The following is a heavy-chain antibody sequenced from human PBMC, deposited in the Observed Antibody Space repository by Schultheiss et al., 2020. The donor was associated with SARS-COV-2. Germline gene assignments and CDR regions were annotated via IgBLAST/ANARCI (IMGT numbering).Heavy chain of an antibody. CDR3: ARSGRVAARPGGRYYYYYGMDV. CDR2: IYSGGST. CDR1: GFTVSSNY. J-gene: IGHJ6*02. Sequence: GGSLRLSCAASGFTVSSNYMSWVRQAPGKGLEWVSVIYSGGSTYYADSVKSRFTISRDNAMNSLYLQMNSLRAEDTAVYYCARSGRVAARPGGRYYYYYGMDVWVREATITVAS. V-gene: IGHV3-66*02. D-gene: IGHD6-6*01.